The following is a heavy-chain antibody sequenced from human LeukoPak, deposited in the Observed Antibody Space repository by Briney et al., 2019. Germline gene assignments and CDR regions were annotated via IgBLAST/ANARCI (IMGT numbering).Heavy chain of an antibody. Sequence: PSETLSLTCTVSGGSISSSSYYWGWIRQPPGKGLEWIGSIYYSGSTYYNPSLKSRVTISVDTSKNQFSLKLSSVTAADTAVYYCARHLGGGWWDFDYWGQGTLVTVSS. CDR3: ARHLGGGWWDFDY. CDR1: GGSISSSSYY. D-gene: IGHD6-19*01. V-gene: IGHV4-39*01. J-gene: IGHJ4*02. CDR2: IYYSGST.